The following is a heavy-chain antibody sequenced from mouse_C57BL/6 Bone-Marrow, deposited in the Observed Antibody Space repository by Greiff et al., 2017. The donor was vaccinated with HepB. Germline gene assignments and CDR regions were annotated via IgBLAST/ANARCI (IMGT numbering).Heavy chain of an antibody. J-gene: IGHJ1*03. D-gene: IGHD1-1*01. Sequence: LVESGAELVRPGASVKLSCTASGFNIKDYYMHWVKQRPEQGLEWIGRIDPEDGDTEYAPKFQGKATMTADTSANTAYLQLSSLTSEDTAVYYCTFYYGSSTPYWYFDVWGTGTTVTVSS. CDR3: TFYYGSSTPYWYFDV. CDR1: GFNIKDYY. CDR2: IDPEDGDT. V-gene: IGHV14-1*01.